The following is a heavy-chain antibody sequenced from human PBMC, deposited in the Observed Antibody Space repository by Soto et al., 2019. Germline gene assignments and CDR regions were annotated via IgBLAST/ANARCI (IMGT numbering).Heavy chain of an antibody. CDR1: GGSFSGYY. Sequence: SETLSLTCAVYGGSFSGYYWSWIRQPPGKGLEWIGEINHSGSTNYNPSLKSRVTISVDTSKNQFSLKLSSVTAADTAVHYCARYIVVVVAASDDLMMEAFDIWGQGTMVTVSS. D-gene: IGHD2-15*01. J-gene: IGHJ3*02. V-gene: IGHV4-34*01. CDR3: ARYIVVVVAASDDLMMEAFDI. CDR2: INHSGST.